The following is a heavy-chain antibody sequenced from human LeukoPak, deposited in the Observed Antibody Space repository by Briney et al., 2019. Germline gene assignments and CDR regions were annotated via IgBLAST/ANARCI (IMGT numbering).Heavy chain of an antibody. D-gene: IGHD3-16*01. CDR2: IYYSGST. CDR3: ARTQEIMITFGGLHGGWFDP. Sequence: PSETLSLTCTVSGGSISSYYWSWIRQPAGKGLEWIGYIYYSGSTNYNPSLKSRVTISVDTSKNQFSLKLSSVTAADTAVYYCARTQEIMITFGGLHGGWFDPWGQGTLVTVSS. J-gene: IGHJ5*02. V-gene: IGHV4-59*08. CDR1: GGSISSYY.